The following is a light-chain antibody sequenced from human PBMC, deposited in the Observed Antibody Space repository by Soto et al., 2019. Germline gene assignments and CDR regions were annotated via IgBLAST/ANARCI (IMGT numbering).Light chain of an antibody. CDR2: DVT. J-gene: IGLJ2*01. CDR1: SGHIASFDY. V-gene: IGLV2-11*01. CDR3: CSYAGSYIPVV. Sequence: QSALTQPRSVSGSPGQSVTISCTGTSGHIASFDYVSWYQLHPGKAPKLVIYDVTKRPSGVPDRFSGSKSGNTASLTISGLQAEDEADYYCCSYAGSYIPVVFGGGTKLTVL.